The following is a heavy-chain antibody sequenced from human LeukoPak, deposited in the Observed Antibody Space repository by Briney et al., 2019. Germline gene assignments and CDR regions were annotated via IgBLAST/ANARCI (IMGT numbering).Heavy chain of an antibody. CDR1: GYTLTSYG. Sequence: GASVKVSCKASGYTLTSYGFSWVRQAPGQGLEWMGIINPSGGSTSYAQKFQGRVTMTRDTSTSTVYMELSSLRSEDTAVYYCARDRFLGPLYDSSGYFVYWGQGTLVTVSS. CDR2: INPSGGST. V-gene: IGHV1-46*01. D-gene: IGHD3-22*01. J-gene: IGHJ4*02. CDR3: ARDRFLGPLYDSSGYFVY.